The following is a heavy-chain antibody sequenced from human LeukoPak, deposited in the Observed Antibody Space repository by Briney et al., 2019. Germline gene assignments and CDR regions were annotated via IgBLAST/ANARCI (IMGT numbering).Heavy chain of an antibody. Sequence: GGSLRLSCAASGFTFSSYSMNWDRQAPGKGLEWVSSISSSGSYIYYADSVKGRFTFSRDNAKNSLYLQMDSLRAEDTAVYYCARSRSGLVLDYWGQGTLVTVSS. CDR3: ARSRSGLVLDY. V-gene: IGHV3-21*01. D-gene: IGHD3-22*01. CDR1: GFTFSSYS. CDR2: ISSSGSYI. J-gene: IGHJ4*02.